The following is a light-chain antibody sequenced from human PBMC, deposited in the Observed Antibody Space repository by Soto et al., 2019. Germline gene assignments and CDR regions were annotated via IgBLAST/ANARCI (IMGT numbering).Light chain of an antibody. J-gene: IGKJ4*01. CDR2: KAS. Sequence: DILMTQSPSTLSSSVGDRVTITCRASQIISSWLAWYQQQQGQAPKLLIYKASSIESGGPSRFSGSGSGTEFTLTISRLEPDDFATYYCQQYNGYLVTCGGGTKVEI. CDR3: QQYNGYLVT. CDR1: QIISSW. V-gene: IGKV1-5*03.